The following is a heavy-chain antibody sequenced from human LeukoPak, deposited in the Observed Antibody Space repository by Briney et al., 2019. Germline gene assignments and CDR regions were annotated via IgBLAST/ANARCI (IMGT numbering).Heavy chain of an antibody. V-gene: IGHV3-48*03. Sequence: PGGSLRLSCAASGFTFSSYEMNWVRQAPGQGLEWVAYIGSSGTTVYYADSVKGRFTISRDNAKNSLFLQMNSLRAEDTAEYCCAREKFYDNSGYDYWGQGTLVTVSS. CDR3: AREKFYDNSGYDY. J-gene: IGHJ4*02. CDR2: IGSSGTTV. D-gene: IGHD3-22*01. CDR1: GFTFSSYE.